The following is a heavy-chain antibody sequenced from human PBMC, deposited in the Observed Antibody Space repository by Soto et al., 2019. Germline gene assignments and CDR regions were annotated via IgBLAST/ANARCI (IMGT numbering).Heavy chain of an antibody. CDR1: GFTFSGSA. J-gene: IGHJ6*02. V-gene: IGHV3-73*01. CDR2: IRSKANSYAT. Sequence: TGGSLRRSCAASGFTFSGSAMHWVRQASGKGLEWVGRIRSKANSYATAYAASVKGRFTISRDDSKNTAYLQMNSLKTEESAVYYCTRHDPGSVQVAGPFYYYYGLDVWRQGSTVTVCS. CDR3: TRHDPGSVQVAGPFYYYYGLDV. D-gene: IGHD6-19*01.